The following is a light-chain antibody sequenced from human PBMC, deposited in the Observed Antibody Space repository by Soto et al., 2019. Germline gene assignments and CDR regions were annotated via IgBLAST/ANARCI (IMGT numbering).Light chain of an antibody. CDR3: QQYSNLAYT. CDR2: CAS. J-gene: IGKJ2*01. V-gene: IGKV3-20*01. Sequence: EIVLTQSPGTLSLSPGERATLSCRASQSVTSDSLGWYQQNPGQAPRLLISCASSRATGIPDRFSGSGSGTEFPLTISRLEPEDFAVYYCQQYSNLAYTFGRGTKLEIK. CDR1: QSVTSDS.